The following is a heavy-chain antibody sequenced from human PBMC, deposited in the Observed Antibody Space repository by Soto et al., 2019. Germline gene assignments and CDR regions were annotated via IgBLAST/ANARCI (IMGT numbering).Heavy chain of an antibody. J-gene: IGHJ4*02. CDR2: IYYSGTS. CDR3: ARGTRGGSGSYYNATQFDY. V-gene: IGHV4-31*03. CDR1: GGYISSGGHY. Sequence: SETLSLTCTVSGGYISSGGHYWSWIRQHPGKGLERNGYIYYSGTSYYNPSLKSRVTISLDTSENLFSLKLSSVTAADTAVYYCARGTRGGSGSYYNATQFDYWGQGTLVTVSS. D-gene: IGHD3-10*01.